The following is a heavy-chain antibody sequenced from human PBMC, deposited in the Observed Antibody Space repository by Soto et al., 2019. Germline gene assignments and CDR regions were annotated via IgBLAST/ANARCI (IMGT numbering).Heavy chain of an antibody. V-gene: IGHV4-59*01. D-gene: IGHD3-3*01. CDR3: ARDSPRYYDFWSGSNYDYMDV. Sequence: QVQLQESGPGLVKPSETLSLTCTVSGGSISSYYWSWIRQPPGKGLEWIGYIYYSGSTNYNPSLKSRVTISVDTSKNQFSLKLSSVTAADTAVYYCARDSPRYYDFWSGSNYDYMDVWGKGTTVTVSS. CDR1: GGSISSYY. CDR2: IYYSGST. J-gene: IGHJ6*03.